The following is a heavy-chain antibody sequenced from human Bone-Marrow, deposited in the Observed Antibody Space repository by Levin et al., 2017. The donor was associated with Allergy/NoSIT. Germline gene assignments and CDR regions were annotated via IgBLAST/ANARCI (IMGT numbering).Heavy chain of an antibody. CDR3: ASTSYWLAFDY. J-gene: IGHJ4*01. D-gene: IGHD6-19*01. Sequence: NSGGSLRLSCTVSGGSISTYYWSWIRQPPGKGLEWIGCVYNSGNTNYNPSLQSRVTISVDTSKNQFSLKLSSVTAADTALYYCASTSYWLAFDYWGQGSLVTVSS. CDR2: VYNSGNT. V-gene: IGHV4-4*08. CDR1: GGSISTYY.